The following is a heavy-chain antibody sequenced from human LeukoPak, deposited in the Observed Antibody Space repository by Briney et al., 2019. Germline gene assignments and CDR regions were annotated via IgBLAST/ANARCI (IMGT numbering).Heavy chain of an antibody. CDR2: INPSSGGT. CDR3: ARASLTTQVKVVVITTGWFDP. Sequence: GASVKVSCKASGYTFTGYYMHWVRQAPGQGLEWMGWINPSSGGTNYAQKFQGRVTMTRDTSISTAYMELSRLRSDDTAVYYCARASLTTQVKVVVITTGWFDPWGQGTLVTVSS. V-gene: IGHV1-2*02. J-gene: IGHJ5*02. D-gene: IGHD3-22*01. CDR1: GYTFTGYY.